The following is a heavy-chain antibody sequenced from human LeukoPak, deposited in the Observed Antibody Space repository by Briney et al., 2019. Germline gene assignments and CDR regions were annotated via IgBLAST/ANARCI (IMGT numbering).Heavy chain of an antibody. CDR3: ARDHNYYGSGTPRS. CDR2: ISAYNGNT. D-gene: IGHD3-10*01. Sequence: ASVKVSCKASGYTFTSYGISWVRQAPGQGLEWMGWISAYNGNTNYAQKLQGRVTMTTDTSTSTAYMELRSLRSDHTAVYYCARDHNYYGSGTPRSWGQGTLVTVSS. J-gene: IGHJ4*02. CDR1: GYTFTSYG. V-gene: IGHV1-18*01.